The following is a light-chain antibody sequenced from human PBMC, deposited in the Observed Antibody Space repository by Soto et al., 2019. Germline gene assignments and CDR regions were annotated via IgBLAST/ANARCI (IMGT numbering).Light chain of an antibody. V-gene: IGLV2-14*01. Sequence: QSALTQPASVSGSPGPSITISCTGTNSDIGNYKYVSWYQQHPGKVPKLMIYEVSNRPSGVSNRFSGSKSGNTASLTISGLQAEDEAEYYCSAYIGSESWWFGGGTKLTVL. J-gene: IGLJ3*02. CDR3: SAYIGSESWW. CDR2: EVS. CDR1: NSDIGNYKY.